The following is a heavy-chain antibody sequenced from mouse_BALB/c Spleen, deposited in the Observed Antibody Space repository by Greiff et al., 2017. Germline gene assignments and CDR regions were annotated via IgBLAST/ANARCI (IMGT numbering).Heavy chain of an antibody. CDR1: GYSITSDYA. CDR3: ATYYGYGGFAY. V-gene: IGHV3-2*02. CDR2: ISYSGST. Sequence: EVQLKESGPGLVKPSQSLSLTCTVTGYSITSDYAWNWIRQFPGNKLEWMGYISYSGSTSYNPSLKSRISITRDTSKNQFFLQLNSVTTEDTATYYCATYYGYGGFAYWGQGTLVTVSA. J-gene: IGHJ3*01. D-gene: IGHD1-2*01.